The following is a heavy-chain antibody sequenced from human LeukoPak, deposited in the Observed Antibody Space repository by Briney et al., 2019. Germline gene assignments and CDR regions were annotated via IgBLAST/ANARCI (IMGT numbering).Heavy chain of an antibody. V-gene: IGHV1-18*01. Sequence: ASVKVSCKVSGYTFTSYGISWVRQAPGQGLEWMGWISVYNGNTKYAQKVQGRVTMTTDTSTSTAYMTVYMELRSLKSDDTAVYYCARAPALLWFGELFEHIAFDIWGQGTMVTVSS. CDR3: ARAPALLWFGELFEHIAFDI. CDR1: GYTFTSYG. D-gene: IGHD3-10*01. J-gene: IGHJ3*02. CDR2: ISVYNGNT.